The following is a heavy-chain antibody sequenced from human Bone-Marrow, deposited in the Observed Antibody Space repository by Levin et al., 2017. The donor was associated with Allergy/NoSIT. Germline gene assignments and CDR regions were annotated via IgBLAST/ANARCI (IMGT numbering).Heavy chain of an antibody. CDR3: GRIRYGTGSYYDS. Sequence: GGSLRLSCVASGITFNRNWMSWVRQAPGKGLEWVADIKEDGSQKYYEDSVKGRFTISRDNAENSLYLQMNSLRAEDTAVYFCGRIRYGTGSYYDSWGQGTLVTVSS. CDR1: GITFNRNW. D-gene: IGHD3-10*01. V-gene: IGHV3-7*01. CDR2: IKEDGSQK. J-gene: IGHJ4*02.